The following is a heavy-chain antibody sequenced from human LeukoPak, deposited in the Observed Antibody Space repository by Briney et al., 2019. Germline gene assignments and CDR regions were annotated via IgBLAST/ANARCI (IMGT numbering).Heavy chain of an antibody. D-gene: IGHD2-15*01. Sequence: PSETLSLTCTVSGGSVTSVSNYWSWIRQPPGKGLEWIGYIYYSGSTNYNPSLESRVTISVDTSKNQFSLKMRSVTAADTAVYYCTTAALGFCGGGSCVHWFDPWGQGTLVTVSS. V-gene: IGHV4-61*01. J-gene: IGHJ5*02. CDR3: TTAALGFCGGGSCVHWFDP. CDR1: GGSVTSVSNY. CDR2: IYYSGST.